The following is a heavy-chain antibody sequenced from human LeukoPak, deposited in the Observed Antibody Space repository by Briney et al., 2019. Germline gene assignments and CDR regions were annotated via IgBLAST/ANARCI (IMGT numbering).Heavy chain of an antibody. CDR2: IYHSGST. D-gene: IGHD3-22*01. CDR1: GGSISSSNW. CDR3: ARVDYDSSGYLL. J-gene: IGHJ4*02. Sequence: PSGTLSLTCAVSGGSISSSNWWSWVRQPPGKGLEWVGEIYHSGSTYYNPSLKSRVTISVDTSKNQFSLKLSSVTAADTAVYYCARVDYDSSGYLLWGQGTLVTVSS. V-gene: IGHV4-4*02.